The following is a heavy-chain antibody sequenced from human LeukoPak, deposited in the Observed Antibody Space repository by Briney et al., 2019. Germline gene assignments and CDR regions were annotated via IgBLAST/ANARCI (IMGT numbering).Heavy chain of an antibody. Sequence: PSETLSLTCAVYGGSFSGYYWSWIRQPPGKGLEWIGEINHSGSTNYNPSLKSRVTISVDTSKNQFSLKLSSVTAADTAVYYCARGPWIQLPLGYWGQGTLVTVSS. CDR2: INHSGST. J-gene: IGHJ4*02. CDR1: GGSFSGYY. V-gene: IGHV4-34*01. CDR3: ARGPWIQLPLGY. D-gene: IGHD5-18*01.